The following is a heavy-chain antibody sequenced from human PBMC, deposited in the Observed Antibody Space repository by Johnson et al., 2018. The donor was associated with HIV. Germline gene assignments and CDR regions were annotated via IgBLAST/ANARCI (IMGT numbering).Heavy chain of an antibody. Sequence: VLLVESGGGLVQPGRSLRLSCAASGFTFDDYAMHWVRQAPGKGLEWVSGISWNSGSIGYADSVKGRFTISRDNAKNSLYLQMNSLRAEDTAVYYCARGKWLAPGVFDIWGQRTMVTVSS. CDR1: GFTFDDYA. V-gene: IGHV3-9*01. CDR2: ISWNSGSI. D-gene: IGHD6-19*01. CDR3: ARGKWLAPGVFDI. J-gene: IGHJ3*02.